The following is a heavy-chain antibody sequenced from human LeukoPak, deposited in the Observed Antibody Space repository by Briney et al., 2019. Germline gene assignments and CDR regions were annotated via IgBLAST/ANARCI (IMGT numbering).Heavy chain of an antibody. Sequence: ESGGSLRLSCAASGFTFSSYWMSWVRQAPGKGLEWEANIKQDGSEKYYVDSVKGRFTISRDNAKNSLYLQMNSLRAEDTAVYYCARDWGTYYYGSGSYYPWGQGTLVTVSS. CDR3: ARDWGTYYYGSGSYYP. CDR1: GFTFSSYW. V-gene: IGHV3-7*01. J-gene: IGHJ5*02. D-gene: IGHD3-10*01. CDR2: IKQDGSEK.